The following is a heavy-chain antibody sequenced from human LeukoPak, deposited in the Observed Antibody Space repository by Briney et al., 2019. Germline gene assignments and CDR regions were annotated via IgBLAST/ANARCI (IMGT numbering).Heavy chain of an antibody. J-gene: IGHJ4*02. CDR3: ARSAPTSITIFGVVFRHFDY. V-gene: IGHV4-59*01. D-gene: IGHD3-3*01. Sequence: PSETLSLTCTVSGGSISSYYWSWIRQPPGKGLEWIGYIYYGGSTNYNPSLKSRVTISVDTSKNQFSLKLSSVTAADTAVYYCARSAPTSITIFGVVFRHFDYWGQGTLVTVSS. CDR1: GGSISSYY. CDR2: IYYGGST.